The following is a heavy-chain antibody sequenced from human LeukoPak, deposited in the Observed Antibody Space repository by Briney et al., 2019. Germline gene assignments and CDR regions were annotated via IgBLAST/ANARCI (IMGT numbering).Heavy chain of an antibody. CDR3: ASRLMVRGVIRSNWFDP. CDR1: GGSFSGYY. D-gene: IGHD3-10*01. Sequence: PSETLSLTCAVYGGSFSGYYWSWIRQPPGKGLEWIGEINHSGSTNYNPSLKSRVTISVDTSKNQFSLKLSSVTAADTAVYYCASRLMVRGVIRSNWFDPWGQGTLVTVSS. CDR2: INHSGST. V-gene: IGHV4-34*01. J-gene: IGHJ5*02.